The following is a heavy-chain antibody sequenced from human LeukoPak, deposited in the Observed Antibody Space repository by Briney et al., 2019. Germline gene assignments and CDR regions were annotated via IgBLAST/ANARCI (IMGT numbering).Heavy chain of an antibody. V-gene: IGHV1-2*06. D-gene: IGHD5-18*01. CDR1: GYTFTGYF. CDR2: INPNSGGT. CDR3: ARERRGYGQRIDY. J-gene: IGHJ4*02. Sequence: ASVKVSCKASGYTFTGYFLNWVRQAPGQGLGWMGRINPNSGGTNYAQKFQGRVTMTRDTSISTAYMELSRLRSDDTAVYYCARERRGYGQRIDYWGQGTLVTVSS.